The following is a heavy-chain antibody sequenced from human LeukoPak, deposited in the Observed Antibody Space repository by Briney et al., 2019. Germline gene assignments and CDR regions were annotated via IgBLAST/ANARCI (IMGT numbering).Heavy chain of an antibody. CDR2: IYRSGST. CDR3: ASPRGYYDSSGYLSNWFDP. Sequence: SETLSLTCAVSGYSISSGYYWGWIRQPPGKGLEWIGSIYRSGSTYYNPSLKSRVTISVDTSKNQFSLKLSSVTAADTAVYYCASPRGYYDSSGYLSNWFDPWGQGTLVTVSS. J-gene: IGHJ5*02. V-gene: IGHV4-38-2*01. D-gene: IGHD3-22*01. CDR1: GYSISSGYY.